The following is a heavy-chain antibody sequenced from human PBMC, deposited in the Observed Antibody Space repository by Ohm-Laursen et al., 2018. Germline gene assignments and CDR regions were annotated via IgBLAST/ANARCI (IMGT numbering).Heavy chain of an antibody. CDR1: GYTFTGHY. CDR3: AMGSIFDAFDI. D-gene: IGHD3-10*01. CDR2: INPASGGT. V-gene: IGHV1-2*02. J-gene: IGHJ3*02. Sequence: ATVKISCKASGYTFTGHYMHWVRQAPGQGPEWMGRINPASGGTNYAQKFQGRVTMTRDTSISTAYMELSRLRSDDTAVYYCAMGSIFDAFDIWGQGTMVTVSS.